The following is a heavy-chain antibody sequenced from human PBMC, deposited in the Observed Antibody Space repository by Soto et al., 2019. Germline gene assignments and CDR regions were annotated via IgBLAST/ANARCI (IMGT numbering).Heavy chain of an antibody. CDR3: ARGRGYSSSWTNY. Sequence: QVQLQQWGAGLLKPSETLSLTCAVYGGSFSGYYWSWIRQPPGKGLEWIGEINHSGSTNYNPSLKSRVTISVDTSKNQFSLKLSSATAADTAVYYCARGRGYSSSWTNYWGQGTLVTVSS. D-gene: IGHD6-13*01. J-gene: IGHJ4*02. V-gene: IGHV4-34*01. CDR2: INHSGST. CDR1: GGSFSGYY.